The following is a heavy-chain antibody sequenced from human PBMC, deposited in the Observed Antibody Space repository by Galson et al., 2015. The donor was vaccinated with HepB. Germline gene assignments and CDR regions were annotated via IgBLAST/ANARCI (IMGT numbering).Heavy chain of an antibody. CDR2: INAGNGNT. J-gene: IGHJ4*02. CDR3: ARSPLYSSGWYYFDY. Sequence: SVKVSCKASGYTFTSYAMHWVRQAPGQRLEWMGWINAGNGNTKYSQKFQGRVTITRDTSASTAYMELSSLRSEDTAVYYCARSPLYSSGWYYFDYWGQGTLVTVSS. D-gene: IGHD6-19*01. CDR1: GYTFTSYA. V-gene: IGHV1-3*01.